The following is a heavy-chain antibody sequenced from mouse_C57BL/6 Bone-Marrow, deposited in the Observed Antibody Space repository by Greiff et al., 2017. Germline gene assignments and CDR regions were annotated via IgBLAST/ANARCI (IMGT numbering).Heavy chain of an antibody. CDR1: GFRFNTSA. D-gene: IGHD2-4*01. CDR3: VRHGHPDYEGFAY. CDR2: IRSKSNNYAT. V-gene: IGHV10-1*01. J-gene: IGHJ3*01. Sequence: GGGLVQPKGSLPLSCAASGFRFNTSAMNWVRQAPGKGLEWVARIRSKSNNYATYYADSVKDRFTISRDDSESMLYLQMNNLKTEDTAMYYCVRHGHPDYEGFAYWGQGTLVTVSA.